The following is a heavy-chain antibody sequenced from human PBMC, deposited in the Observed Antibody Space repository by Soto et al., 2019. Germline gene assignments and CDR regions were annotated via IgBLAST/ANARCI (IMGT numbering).Heavy chain of an antibody. J-gene: IGHJ4*02. V-gene: IGHV3-30-3*01. Sequence: QVQLVESGGGVVQPGTSLRLSCAASGFTLSSYSIHWVRQAPGKGLDWVAVISYDGNTQFYGDSVKGRFIVSRDNSGNTLYVQLNNLQAEDTAVYYCAKVSRPSRISTPDFDYWGQGTLVTVSS. CDR3: AKVSRPSRISTPDFDY. CDR1: GFTLSSYS. CDR2: ISYDGNTQ.